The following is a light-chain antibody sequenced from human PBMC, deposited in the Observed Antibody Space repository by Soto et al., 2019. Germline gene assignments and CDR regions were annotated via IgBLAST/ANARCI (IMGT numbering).Light chain of an antibody. CDR1: TRDVGGYNY. Sequence: LTNPAPVSGLPEKSPPISCPGTTRDVGGYNYVSWYQQHPGKAPKLMIYEVSNRPSGVSNRFSGSKSGNTASLTISGLQAEDEADYYCSSYTSSSTLYVFGTGTKVTVL. CDR3: SSYTSSSTLYV. J-gene: IGLJ1*01. CDR2: EVS. V-gene: IGLV2-14*01.